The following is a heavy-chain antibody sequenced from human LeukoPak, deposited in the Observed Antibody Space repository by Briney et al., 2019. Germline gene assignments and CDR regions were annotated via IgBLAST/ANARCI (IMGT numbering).Heavy chain of an antibody. CDR3: VPVTRYYFDY. CDR2: IYSGGST. Sequence: GGSLRLSCAASGFTVSSNYMSWVRQAPGKGLEWVSVIYSGGSTYYADSVKGRFTISRDNSKNTLYLQMNSLRAEDTAVYHCVPVTRYYFDYWGQGTLVTVSS. CDR1: GFTVSSNY. J-gene: IGHJ4*02. V-gene: IGHV3-66*02. D-gene: IGHD4-17*01.